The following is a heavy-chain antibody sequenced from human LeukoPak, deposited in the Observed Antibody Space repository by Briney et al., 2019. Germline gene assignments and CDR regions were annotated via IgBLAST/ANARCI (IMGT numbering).Heavy chain of an antibody. V-gene: IGHV3-53*01. CDR1: GFTVNSNY. CDR3: ARADGLFGLHV. Sequence: GGSLRLSCAVSGFTVNSNYMIWVRQAPGKGLEWVSVIYSRGDTYYADSVKGRFTISRDNSKNTLYLQMNRLRAADTAAYYCARADGLFGLHVWGQGTTVTVSS. J-gene: IGHJ6*02. CDR2: IYSRGDT.